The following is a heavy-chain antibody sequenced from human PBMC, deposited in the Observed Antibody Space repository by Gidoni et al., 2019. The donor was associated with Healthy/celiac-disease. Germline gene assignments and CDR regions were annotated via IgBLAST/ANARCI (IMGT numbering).Heavy chain of an antibody. J-gene: IGHJ4*02. CDR2: IIPIVVTA. CDR1: VGTFSSYA. D-gene: IGHD6-6*01. V-gene: IGHV1-69*06. Sequence: QVQLVQSGAAVKTPGSSVKVSCQASVGTFSSYAISGVRQAPGHGLVWMGGIIPIVVTANYAQKFQGRVTITADKSTSTAYMELSSLRSEDTAVYYCARDPAARLGFFDYWGQGTLVTVSS. CDR3: ARDPAARLGFFDY.